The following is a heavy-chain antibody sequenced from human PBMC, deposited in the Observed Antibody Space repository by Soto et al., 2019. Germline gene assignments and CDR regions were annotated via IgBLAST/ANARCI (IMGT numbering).Heavy chain of an antibody. CDR2: IYQSGRT. CDR3: AREMTIFGVAPGGGVDV. CDR1: GGSINTFDFS. J-gene: IGHJ6*02. Sequence: SETLSLTCAVSGGSINTFDFSWSWIRQPPGRGLEWIGSIYQSGRTYYIPPLKSRVTMSLEKSKNQFSLKINSVVAADTAIYYCAREMTIFGVAPGGGVDVWGQGTTVTVSS. V-gene: IGHV4-30-2*01. D-gene: IGHD3-3*01.